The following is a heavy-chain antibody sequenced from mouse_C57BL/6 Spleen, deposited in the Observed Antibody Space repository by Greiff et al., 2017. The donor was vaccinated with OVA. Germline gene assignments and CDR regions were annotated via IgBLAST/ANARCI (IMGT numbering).Heavy chain of an antibody. CDR1: GYTFTSYW. D-gene: IGHD1-1*01. Sequence: QVQLQQSGAELVMPGASVKLSCKASGYTFTSYWMHWVKQRPGQGLEWIGEIDPSDSYTNYNQKFKGKSTLTVDKSSSTAYMQLSSLTSEDSAVYYCARRRDYYGSDYAMDYWGQGTSVTVSS. V-gene: IGHV1-69*01. CDR2: IDPSDSYT. J-gene: IGHJ4*01. CDR3: ARRRDYYGSDYAMDY.